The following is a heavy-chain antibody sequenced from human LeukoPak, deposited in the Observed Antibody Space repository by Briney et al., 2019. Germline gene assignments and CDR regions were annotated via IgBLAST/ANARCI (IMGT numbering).Heavy chain of an antibody. CDR2: ISSSSSYI. Sequence: KTGGSLRLSCAASGFTFSSYSMNWVRQAPGKGLEWVSSISSSSSYIYYADTVKGRFTISRDNAKNSLYLQMNSLRAEDTAVYYCASSRGAVAANADWYFDLWGRGILVTVSS. CDR3: ASSRGAVAANADWYFDL. J-gene: IGHJ2*01. V-gene: IGHV3-21*01. CDR1: GFTFSSYS. D-gene: IGHD6-19*01.